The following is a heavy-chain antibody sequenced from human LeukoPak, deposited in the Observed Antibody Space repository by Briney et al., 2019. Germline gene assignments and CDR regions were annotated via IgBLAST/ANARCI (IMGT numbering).Heavy chain of an antibody. CDR2: TNWGGVTT. D-gene: IGHD3/OR15-3a*01. Sequence: GGSLRLSCVASGFTFEDYGMTWARQRPGKGLEWVCGTNWGGVTTGYADSVEGRFIMSRDNAKNSVSLLMNSLTVEDTALYYCGRLPPEEDLSGFDYYYYYMDVWGQGTTVTVSS. CDR1: GFTFEDYG. CDR3: GRLPPEEDLSGFDYYYYYMDV. V-gene: IGHV3-20*04. J-gene: IGHJ6*03.